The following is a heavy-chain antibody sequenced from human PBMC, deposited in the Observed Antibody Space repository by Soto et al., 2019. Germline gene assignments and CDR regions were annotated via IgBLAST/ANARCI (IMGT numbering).Heavy chain of an antibody. V-gene: IGHV6-1*01. Sequence: SQTLSLTCAISGDSVSSNSAAWNWIRQSPSRGLEWLGRTYYRSKWYNDYAVSVKSRITINPDTSKNQFSLKLSSVTAADTAVYYCARAGTTMVRGVISGWFDPWGQGTLVTVSS. CDR3: ARAGTTMVRGVISGWFDP. D-gene: IGHD3-10*01. CDR2: TYYRSKWYN. CDR1: GDSVSSNSAA. J-gene: IGHJ5*02.